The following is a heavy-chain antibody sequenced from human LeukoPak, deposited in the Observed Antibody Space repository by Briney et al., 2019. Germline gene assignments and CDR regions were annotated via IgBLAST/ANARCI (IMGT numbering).Heavy chain of an antibody. D-gene: IGHD1/OR15-1a*01. Sequence: SETLSLTCAVYGGSFSGHYWSWIRQPPGKGLEWIEEINHSGSTNYNPSLKSRVTISVDTSKNQFSLKLSSVTAADTAVYYCAGEGHNWNIDYWGQGTLVTVSS. V-gene: IGHV4-34*01. CDR2: INHSGST. CDR3: AGEGHNWNIDY. J-gene: IGHJ4*02. CDR1: GGSFSGHY.